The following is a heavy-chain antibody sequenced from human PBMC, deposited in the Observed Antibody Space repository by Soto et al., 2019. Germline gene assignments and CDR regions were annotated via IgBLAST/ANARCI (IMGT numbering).Heavy chain of an antibody. Sequence: GGSLRLSCAASGFTFSSYEMNWVSQAPGKGLEWVSYISSSGSTIYYADSVKGRFAISRDNAKNSLYLQMNSLRAEDTAVYYCARGHIVVVPAAILGGDYYYYGMDVWGQVTTVTVSS. J-gene: IGHJ6*02. CDR1: GFTFSSYE. V-gene: IGHV3-48*03. D-gene: IGHD2-2*02. CDR2: ISSSGSTI. CDR3: ARGHIVVVPAAILGGDYYYYGMDV.